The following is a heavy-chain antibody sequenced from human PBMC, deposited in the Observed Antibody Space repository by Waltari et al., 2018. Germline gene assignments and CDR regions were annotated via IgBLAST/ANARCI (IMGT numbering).Heavy chain of an antibody. V-gene: IGHV1-18*01. CDR1: GYTFPNYV. Sequence: QVKLVQSGAEVKKTGASVKVSCKASGYTFPNYVISWVRQAPGQGLEWVGWISAYDGNTNYAQKVQGRVTMTTDTSTRTSYMELRSLRFDDTALYYCTRGTDGTDFDYWGHGTLVTVFS. CDR2: ISAYDGNT. CDR3: TRGTDGTDFDY. D-gene: IGHD1-26*01. J-gene: IGHJ4*01.